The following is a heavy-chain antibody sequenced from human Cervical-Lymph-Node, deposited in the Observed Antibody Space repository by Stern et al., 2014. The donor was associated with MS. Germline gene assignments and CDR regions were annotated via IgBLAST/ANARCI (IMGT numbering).Heavy chain of an antibody. Sequence: QVQLVQSGSELRKPGASVKVSCKASGYTFTNYPMNWVRQAPGQGLEWMGWINTNTGYSTYAKGFTGRLVFALDTSVSTAYLQISSLKAEDTAVYYCARDFVDTPMLTRSDFFDCWGQGTLVTVSS. CDR1: GYTFTNYP. CDR3: ARDFVDTPMLTRSDFFDC. J-gene: IGHJ4*02. V-gene: IGHV7-4-1*02. D-gene: IGHD5-18*01. CDR2: INTNTGYS.